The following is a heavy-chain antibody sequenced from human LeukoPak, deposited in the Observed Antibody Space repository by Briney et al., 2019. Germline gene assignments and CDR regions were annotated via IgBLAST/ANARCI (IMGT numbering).Heavy chain of an antibody. CDR2: TSAYNGNT. CDR1: GDTFTSYG. CDR3: ARDVGATSYYYYYGMDV. D-gene: IGHD1-26*01. V-gene: IGHV1-18*01. Sequence: ASVKVSCKASGDTFTSYGISRVRQAPGQWLEWMGCTSAYNGNTNYAQKLQGRVTMTTDTSTSTAYMELRSLRSDDTAVYYCARDVGATSYYYYYGMDVWGQGTTVTVSS. J-gene: IGHJ6*02.